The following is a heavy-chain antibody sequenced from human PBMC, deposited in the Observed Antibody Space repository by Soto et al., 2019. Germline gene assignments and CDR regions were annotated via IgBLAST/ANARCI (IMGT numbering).Heavy chain of an antibody. V-gene: IGHV3-30*18. D-gene: IGHD3-9*01. Sequence: QVQLVESGGGVVQPGRSLRLSCAASGFTFSSYGMHWVRQAPGKGLEWVAVISYDGSNKYYADSVKGRFTISRDNSKNTLYLQMNSLRAEDTAVYYCAKTWSDYDILTGAGGVYYFDYWGQGTLVTVSS. CDR2: ISYDGSNK. CDR3: AKTWSDYDILTGAGGVYYFDY. J-gene: IGHJ4*02. CDR1: GFTFSSYG.